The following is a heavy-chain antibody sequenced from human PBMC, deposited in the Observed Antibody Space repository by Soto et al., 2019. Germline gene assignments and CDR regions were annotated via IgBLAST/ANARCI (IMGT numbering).Heavy chain of an antibody. CDR2: INHSGST. CDR1: GGSLSGYY. V-gene: IGHV4-34*01. CDR3: ARGGTDYGDYEPYYYYGMDV. D-gene: IGHD4-17*01. J-gene: IGHJ6*02. Sequence: PSETLSLTCAVYGGSLSGYYWSWIRQPPGKGLEWIGEINHSGSTNYNPSLKSRVTISVDTSKNQFSLKLGSVTAADTAVYYCARGGTDYGDYEPYYYYGMDVWGQGTTVTVSS.